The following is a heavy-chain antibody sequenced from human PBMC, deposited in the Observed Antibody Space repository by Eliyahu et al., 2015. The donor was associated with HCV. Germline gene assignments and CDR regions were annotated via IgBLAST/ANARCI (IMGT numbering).Heavy chain of an antibody. D-gene: IGHD6-19*01. V-gene: IGHV3-48*01. Sequence: EVQLVESGGGLVQPGGSLRLSCAASGFTFSSYSMNWVRQAPGRGLEWVGYISTLGYTLYYADSVKGRFTISRDNANDSVYLQMNSLRAEDTAVYYCARASSGWNDRHFDYWGQGTLVTVSS. CDR1: GFTFSSYS. CDR2: ISTLGYTL. CDR3: ARASSGWNDRHFDY. J-gene: IGHJ4*02.